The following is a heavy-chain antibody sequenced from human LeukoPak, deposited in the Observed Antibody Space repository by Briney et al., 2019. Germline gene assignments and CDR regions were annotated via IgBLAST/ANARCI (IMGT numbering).Heavy chain of an antibody. Sequence: SETLSLTCAVYGGSFSGYYWSWVRQPPGKGLEWIGEINHSGSTNYNPSLKSRVTISVDTSKNQFSLDLSSVIAADTAVYYCASTVITRRLNFDYWGQGTLVAVSS. CDR3: ASTVITRRLNFDY. CDR1: GGSFSGYY. CDR2: INHSGST. V-gene: IGHV4-34*01. D-gene: IGHD3-16*01. J-gene: IGHJ4*02.